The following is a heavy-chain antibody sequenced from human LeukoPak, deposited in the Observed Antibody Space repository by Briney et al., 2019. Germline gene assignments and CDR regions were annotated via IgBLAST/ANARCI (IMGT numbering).Heavy chain of an antibody. J-gene: IGHJ4*02. CDR3: ARGYDYVWGSYRLGEFDY. CDR1: GGSFSGYY. CDR2: INHSGST. V-gene: IGHV4-34*01. Sequence: PSETLSLTCAVYGGSFSGYYWSWIRQPPGKGLEWIGEINHSGSTNYNPSLKSRVTISVDTSKNQFSLKLSSVTAADAAVYYCARGYDYVWGSYRLGEFDYWGQGTLVTVSS. D-gene: IGHD3-16*02.